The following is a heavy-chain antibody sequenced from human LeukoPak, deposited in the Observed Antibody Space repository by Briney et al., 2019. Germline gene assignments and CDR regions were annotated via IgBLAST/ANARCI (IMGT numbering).Heavy chain of an antibody. CDR3: AKGSGSYYAIDY. CDR1: GFIFSHYA. J-gene: IGHJ4*02. Sequence: GGSLRLSCVASGFIFSHYAMSWVRQAPGKGLEWVSTISGSGDNTYYADSVKGRFTISRDNSYNTLYLQMDSLRAEDTAVYYCAKGSGSYYAIDYWGQGTLVTVSS. D-gene: IGHD3-10*01. V-gene: IGHV3-23*01. CDR2: ISGSGDNT.